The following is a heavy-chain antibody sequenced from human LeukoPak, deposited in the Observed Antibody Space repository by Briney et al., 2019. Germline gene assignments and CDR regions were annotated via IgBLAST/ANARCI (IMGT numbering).Heavy chain of an antibody. V-gene: IGHV4-34*01. CDR1: GVSFSGYY. CDR3: ARPNPHYYYYYGMDV. Sequence: SETLSLTCAVYGVSFSGYYWSWIRQPPGKGLEWIGEINHSGSTNYNPSLKSRVTISVDTSKNQFSLKLSSVTAADTAVYYCARPNPHYYYYYGMDVWGQGTTVTVSS. J-gene: IGHJ6*02. CDR2: INHSGST.